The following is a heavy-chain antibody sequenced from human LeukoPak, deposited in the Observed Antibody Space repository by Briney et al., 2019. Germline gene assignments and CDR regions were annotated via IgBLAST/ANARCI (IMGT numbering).Heavy chain of an antibody. J-gene: IGHJ4*02. Sequence: PSETLSLTCAVYGGSFSGYYWSWIRQPPGKGLEWIGEINHSGSTNYNPSLKSRVTISVDTSKNQFSLKLSSVTAADTAVYYCARVYSNRGYSYGYGGYYFDYWGQGTLVTVSS. CDR3: ARVYSNRGYSYGYGGYYFDY. CDR2: INHSGST. D-gene: IGHD5-18*01. CDR1: GGSFSGYY. V-gene: IGHV4-34*01.